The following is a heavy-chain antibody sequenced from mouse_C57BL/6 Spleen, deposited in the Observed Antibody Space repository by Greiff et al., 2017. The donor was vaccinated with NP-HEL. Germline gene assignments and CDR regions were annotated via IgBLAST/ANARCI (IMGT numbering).Heavy chain of an antibody. Sequence: QVQLQQSGPELVKPGASVKISCKASGYAFSSSWMNWVKQRPGKGLEWIGRIYPGDGDTNYNGKFKGQATLTADKSSSTAYMQLSSLTSEDSAVYFCARSTGVYYAMDYWGQGTSVTVSS. CDR3: ARSTGVYYAMDY. D-gene: IGHD4-1*01. CDR1: GYAFSSSW. CDR2: IYPGDGDT. J-gene: IGHJ4*01. V-gene: IGHV1-82*01.